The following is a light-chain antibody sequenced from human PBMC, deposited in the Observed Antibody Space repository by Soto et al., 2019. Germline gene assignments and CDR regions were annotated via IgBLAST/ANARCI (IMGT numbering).Light chain of an antibody. CDR3: SSYAGSNNLV. V-gene: IGLV2-8*01. CDR2: EVS. Sequence: QSALTRPPSASGSPGQSVTISCTGTSSDVGGYNYVSWYQQHPGKAPKLMIYEVSKRPSGVPDRFSGSKSGNTASLTVSGLQAEDDADYYCSSYAGSNNLVFGGGTKLTVL. J-gene: IGLJ2*01. CDR1: SSDVGGYNY.